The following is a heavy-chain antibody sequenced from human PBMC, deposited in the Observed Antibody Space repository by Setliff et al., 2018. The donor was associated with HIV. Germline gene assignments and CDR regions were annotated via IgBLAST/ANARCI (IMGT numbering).Heavy chain of an antibody. CDR2: IFPSGGT. V-gene: IGHV4-61*09. CDR1: GASIRSGVYY. Sequence: KSSETLSLTCAVSGASIRSGVYYWSWIRQPAGKGPEWMGHIFPSGGTNYSPPLKSRITISMDTSKNQFSLKLSSVTAADTAVYYCARDPFMATIRYAFDIWGQGTMVTVSS. D-gene: IGHD5-12*01. CDR3: ARDPFMATIRYAFDI. J-gene: IGHJ3*02.